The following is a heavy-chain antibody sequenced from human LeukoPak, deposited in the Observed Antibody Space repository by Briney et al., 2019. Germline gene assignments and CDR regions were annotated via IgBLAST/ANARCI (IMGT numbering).Heavy chain of an antibody. CDR2: IKQDGSEK. CDR3: AREDPPPYDYVWGSYRYKGGENFDY. Sequence: PGGSLRLSCAASGFTFSSYWMSWVRQAPGKGLEWVANIKQDGSEKYYVDSVKGRFTISRDNAKNSLYLQMNSRRAEDTSVYYCAREDPPPYDYVWGSYRYKGGENFDYWGQGTLVTVSS. D-gene: IGHD3-16*02. V-gene: IGHV3-7*01. J-gene: IGHJ4*02. CDR1: GFTFSSYW.